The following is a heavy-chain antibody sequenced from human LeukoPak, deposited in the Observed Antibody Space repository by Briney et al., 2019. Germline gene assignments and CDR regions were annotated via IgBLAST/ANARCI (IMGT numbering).Heavy chain of an antibody. V-gene: IGHV3-21*01. CDR1: GFSFSDNS. CDR3: VRHRTASDY. D-gene: IGHD3-16*02. CDR2: ISPSSSYI. Sequence: GGSLRLSCAASGFSFSDNSMTWVRQAPGKGLEWVSSISPSSSYIFYSDSLKGRFTISRDNAKNSLYLQMNSLRVEDTAVYYCVRHRTASDYWGLGALVTVSS. J-gene: IGHJ4*02.